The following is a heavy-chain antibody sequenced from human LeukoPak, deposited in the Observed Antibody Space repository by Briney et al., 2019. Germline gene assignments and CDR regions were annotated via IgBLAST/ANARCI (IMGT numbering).Heavy chain of an antibody. CDR3: GKEGGA. Sequence: GGSLRLSCAASGFRFSDFTMTWVRQAPGKGPEWVSAIGGRGGSTYYADSLGGRFIISRDNSKDMVYLQMNSLKVEDTATYYCGKEGGAWGQGTKVAVSS. D-gene: IGHD3-16*01. V-gene: IGHV3-23*01. CDR1: GFRFSDFT. CDR2: IGGRGGST. J-gene: IGHJ5*02.